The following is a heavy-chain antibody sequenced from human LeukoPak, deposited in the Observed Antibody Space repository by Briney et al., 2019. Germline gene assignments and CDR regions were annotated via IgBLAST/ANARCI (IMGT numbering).Heavy chain of an antibody. V-gene: IGHV4-39*01. CDR2: MYYSGSN. Sequence: WVRQPPGKGLDWIGSMYYSGSNYYNPSLKSRITISEDTSKNQFSLKLSSVTAADTAVYFCARHRDYYDTWGRGTLVTVSS. J-gene: IGHJ4*01. D-gene: IGHD3-22*01. CDR3: ARHRDYYDT.